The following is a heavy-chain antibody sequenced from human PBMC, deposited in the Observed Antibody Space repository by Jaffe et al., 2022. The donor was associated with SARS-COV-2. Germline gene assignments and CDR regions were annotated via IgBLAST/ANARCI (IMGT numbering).Heavy chain of an antibody. V-gene: IGHV1-69*01. CDR1: GGTFSSYA. Sequence: QVQLVQSGAEVKKPGSSVKVSCKASGGTFSSYAISWVRQAPGQGLEWMGGIIPIFGTANYAQKFQGRVTITADESTSTAYMELSSLRSEDTAVYYCARDVRYGSGSYIYYYYYMDVWGKGTTVTVSS. D-gene: IGHD3-10*01. CDR2: IIPIFGTA. CDR3: ARDVRYGSGSYIYYYYYMDV. J-gene: IGHJ6*03.